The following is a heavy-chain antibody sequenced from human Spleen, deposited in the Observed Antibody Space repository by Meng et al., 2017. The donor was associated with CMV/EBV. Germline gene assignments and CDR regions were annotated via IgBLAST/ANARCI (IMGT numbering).Heavy chain of an antibody. CDR2: INIDGSVT. CDR3: ARVWDYSGSSTEAFDL. J-gene: IGHJ3*01. CDR1: GFPFSNYW. Sequence: GESLKISCAASGFPFSNYWMYWVRQGPGKGMVWVSRINIDGSVTRYADSVKGRFTISRDNAKNTLYLQMNSLRAEDTAVYYCARVWDYSGSSTEAFDLWGQGTMVTVSS. D-gene: IGHD1-26*01. V-gene: IGHV3-74*01.